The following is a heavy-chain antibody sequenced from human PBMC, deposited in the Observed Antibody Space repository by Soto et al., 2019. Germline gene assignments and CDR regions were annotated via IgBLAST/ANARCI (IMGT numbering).Heavy chain of an antibody. CDR2: IWYDGSNK. CDR3: ARAPYYYYGMDV. CDR1: GFTFSSYG. J-gene: IGHJ6*02. V-gene: IGHV3-33*01. Sequence: GGSLRLSCAASGFTFSSYGMHWVRQAPGKGLEWVAVIWYDGSNKYYADSVKGRFTISRDNSKNTLYLQMNSLRAEDTAVYYCARAPYYYYGMDVWGQGTTVTLSS.